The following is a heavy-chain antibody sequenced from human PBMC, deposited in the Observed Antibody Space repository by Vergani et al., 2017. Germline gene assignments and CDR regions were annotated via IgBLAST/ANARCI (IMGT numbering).Heavy chain of an antibody. CDR1: GGSISSSSHF. CDR2: IYYSGST. J-gene: IGHJ6*02. CDR3: AILESGHYDSSYYGLDV. Sequence: QLQLHKSGPGLVKPSETLSLTCTLSGGSISSSSHFWGWLRQTPGKGLEWSGSIYYSGSTYYNPSLKSRVSISVDTSKNQFSLKLSSVTAADSAVYYCAILESGHYDSSYYGLDVWGQGTTVTVSS. D-gene: IGHD3-16*01. V-gene: IGHV4-39*01.